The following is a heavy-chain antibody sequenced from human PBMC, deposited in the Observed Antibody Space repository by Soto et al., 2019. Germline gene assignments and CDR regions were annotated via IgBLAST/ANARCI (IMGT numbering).Heavy chain of an antibody. CDR3: ARDGYDGSGSPYPAY. D-gene: IGHD3-10*01. V-gene: IGHV4-59*01. CDR1: GGSMSEYF. Sequence: TLSLTCSVSGGSMSEYFWSWIRQSPGKGLEWIGYIYYLGSTDYNPSLKSRVTISVDMSKRQFSLRLTSVTAADTAVYYCARDGYDGSGSPYPAYWGPGTQVTVSS. CDR2: IYYLGST. J-gene: IGHJ4*02.